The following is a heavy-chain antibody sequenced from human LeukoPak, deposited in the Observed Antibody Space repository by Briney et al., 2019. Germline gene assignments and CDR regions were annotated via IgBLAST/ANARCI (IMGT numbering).Heavy chain of an antibody. Sequence: SETLSLTCAVYGASFSNYYWGWVRQPPGKGLEWIGEMNQSGRANYDPSLKSRVTSSVDTSKNQFSLKLDPVTAADTAVYYCARGGGAARPRYFDLWGRGTLVTVSS. CDR1: GASFSNYY. CDR3: ARGGGAARPRYFDL. D-gene: IGHD6-6*01. J-gene: IGHJ2*01. V-gene: IGHV4-34*01. CDR2: MNQSGRA.